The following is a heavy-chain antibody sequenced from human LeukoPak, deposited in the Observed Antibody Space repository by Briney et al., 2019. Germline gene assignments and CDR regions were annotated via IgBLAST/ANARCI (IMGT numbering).Heavy chain of an antibody. CDR2: IYTSGST. D-gene: IGHD5-12*01. CDR1: GGSISSYY. Sequence: SETLSLTCTVSGGSISSYYWSWIRQPAGKGLEWIGRIYTSGSTNYNPSLKSRVTMSVDTSKTQFSLKLSSVTAADTAVYYCARDREWLRVNWFDPWGQGTLVTVSS. J-gene: IGHJ5*02. V-gene: IGHV4-4*07. CDR3: ARDREWLRVNWFDP.